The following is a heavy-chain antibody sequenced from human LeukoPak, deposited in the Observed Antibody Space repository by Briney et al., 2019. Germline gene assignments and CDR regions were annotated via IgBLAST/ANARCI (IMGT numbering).Heavy chain of an antibody. D-gene: IGHD4-17*01. J-gene: IGHJ4*02. V-gene: IGHV3-74*01. CDR3: ARSPSYGYVDY. CDR1: GFTFSSYW. Sequence: PGGSLRLSCAASGFTFSSYWMHWVRQAPGKGLVWVPRINSDGSSTSYADSVKGRFTISRDNAKNTLYLQMNSLRAEDTAVYYCARSPSYGYVDYWGQGTLVTVSS. CDR2: INSDGSST.